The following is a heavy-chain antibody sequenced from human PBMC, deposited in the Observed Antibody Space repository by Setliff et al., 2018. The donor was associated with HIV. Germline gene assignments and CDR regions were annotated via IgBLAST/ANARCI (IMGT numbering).Heavy chain of an antibody. Sequence: GGSLRLSCASSGFTFNTYTMHWVRQAPGKGLEWVAGISFDGTDKYYADSVKGRFTISRDNAKNSLYLQMNSLRAEDTAVYYCARKLLTRPNYYGMDVWGQGTTVTVSS. CDR2: ISFDGTDK. V-gene: IGHV3-30-3*01. CDR3: ARKLLTRPNYYGMDV. J-gene: IGHJ6*02. CDR1: GFTFNTYT. D-gene: IGHD2-15*01.